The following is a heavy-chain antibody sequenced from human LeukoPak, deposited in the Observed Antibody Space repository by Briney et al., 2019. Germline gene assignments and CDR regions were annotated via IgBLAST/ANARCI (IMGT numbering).Heavy chain of an antibody. CDR2: IYHSGST. CDR1: GGSISSGGYS. CDR3: ARGARGVKWFDDC. D-gene: IGHD3-10*01. J-gene: IGHJ1*01. Sequence: PSQTLSLTCAVSGGSISSGGYSWSWIRQPPGKGLEWIGYIYHSGSTYYNPSLKSRVTISVDRAKNQFSLKLSSLTAADTAVYYCARGARGVKWFDDCGDQGIL. V-gene: IGHV4-30-2*01.